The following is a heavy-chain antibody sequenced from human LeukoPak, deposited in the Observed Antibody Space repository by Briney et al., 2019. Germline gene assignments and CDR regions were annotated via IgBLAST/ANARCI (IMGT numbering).Heavy chain of an antibody. CDR1: GFTFSSYS. CDR3: ARTTAVAGVDYFDY. CDR2: ISSSGSTI. J-gene: IGHJ4*02. V-gene: IGHV3-48*04. D-gene: IGHD6-19*01. Sequence: GGSLRLSCAASGFTFSSYSMNWVRQAPGKGLEWVSYISSSGSTIYYTDSVRGRFAISRDNAKNSLYLQMNSLRAEDAAVYYCARTTAVAGVDYFDYWGQGTLVTVSS.